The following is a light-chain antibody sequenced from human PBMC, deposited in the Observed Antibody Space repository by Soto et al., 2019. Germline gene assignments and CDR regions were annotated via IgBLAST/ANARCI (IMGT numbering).Light chain of an antibody. CDR3: AAWDDSLSGPYYV. V-gene: IGLV2-8*01. Sequence: QSALTQPPSASGSPGQSVTISCAGSNSDIGASNSVSWYQQHPGKAPKLLISEVTKRPSGVPDRFSGSKSGNTASLTVSGLQAEDEADYYCAAWDDSLSGPYYVFGTGTKLTVL. CDR2: EVT. CDR1: NSDIGASNS. J-gene: IGLJ1*01.